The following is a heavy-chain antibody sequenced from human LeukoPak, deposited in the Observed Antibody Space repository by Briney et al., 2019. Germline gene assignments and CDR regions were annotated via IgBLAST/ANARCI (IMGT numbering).Heavy chain of an antibody. CDR1: GYTLTELS. CDR3: ATADYGDYTPFDY. Sequence: ASVKVSCKVSGYTLTELSMHWVRQAPGKGLEWMGGFDPEDGETIYAQKFQGRVTMTEDTSTDTAYMELSSLRSEDTAVYYCATADYGDYTPFDYWGQGTLITVSS. V-gene: IGHV1-24*01. J-gene: IGHJ4*02. D-gene: IGHD4-17*01. CDR2: FDPEDGET.